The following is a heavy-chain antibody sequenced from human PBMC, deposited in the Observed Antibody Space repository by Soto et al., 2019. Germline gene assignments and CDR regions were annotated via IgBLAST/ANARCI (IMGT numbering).Heavy chain of an antibody. CDR2: IYYSGST. V-gene: IGHV4-59*01. Sequence: QVQLQESGPGLVKPSETLSLTCTVSGGSISSYYWSWIRQPPGKGLEWIGYIYYSGSTNYNPSLKSRVTTSVDTSKNQFSLKLSSVTAADTAVYYCARSTMVRGVYRFDYWGQGTLVTVSS. CDR1: GGSISSYY. J-gene: IGHJ4*02. CDR3: ARSTMVRGVYRFDY. D-gene: IGHD3-10*01.